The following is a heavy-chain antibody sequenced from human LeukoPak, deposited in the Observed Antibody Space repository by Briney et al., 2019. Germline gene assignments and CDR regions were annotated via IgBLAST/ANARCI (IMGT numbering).Heavy chain of an antibody. CDR2: ISGSGGGT. Sequence: PGGSLRLSCAGSGFTFSSYGMSWVRQAPGKGLEWVSSISGSGGGTYYADSVKGRFTISRDNSKNTLYLQMNSLRAEDTAVYYCAKGSYSSGWLFDYWGQGTLVTVSS. V-gene: IGHV3-23*01. CDR3: AKGSYSSGWLFDY. J-gene: IGHJ4*02. D-gene: IGHD6-25*01. CDR1: GFTFSSYG.